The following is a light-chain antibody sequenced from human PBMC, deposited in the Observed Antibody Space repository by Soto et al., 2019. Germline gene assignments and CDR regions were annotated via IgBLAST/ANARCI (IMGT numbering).Light chain of an antibody. CDR2: GAS. CDR1: QSVSSK. V-gene: IGKV3D-15*01. J-gene: IGKJ5*01. CDR3: QQYNNWPPIT. Sequence: ETVMTQSPATLSVSPGEGATLSCRSSQSVSSKFAWYQQKPGQAPRLLIYGASTRATGIPARFSGSGSGTEFTLTISSLQSEDFAVYYCQQYNNWPPITFGQGTRLEIK.